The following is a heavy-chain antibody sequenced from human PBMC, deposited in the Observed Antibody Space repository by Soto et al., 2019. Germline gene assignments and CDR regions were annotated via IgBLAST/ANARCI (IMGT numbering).Heavy chain of an antibody. CDR1: GYTFTGYY. CDR2: INPNSGGT. V-gene: IGHV1-2*02. J-gene: IGHJ5*02. Sequence: ASVKVSCKASGYTFTGYYMHWVRQAPGQGLEWMGWINPNSGGTNYAQKFQGRVTMTRDTSISTAYMELSRLRSDDTAVYYCAKAGIVVVPAAIDGAHDWFDPWGHGTLVTVSS. D-gene: IGHD2-2*01. CDR3: AKAGIVVVPAAIDGAHDWFDP.